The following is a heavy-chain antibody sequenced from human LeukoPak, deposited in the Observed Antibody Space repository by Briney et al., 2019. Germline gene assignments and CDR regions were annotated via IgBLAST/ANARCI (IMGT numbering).Heavy chain of an antibody. J-gene: IGHJ5*02. D-gene: IGHD6-13*01. CDR3: ASLLAAAGSRRDP. CDR1: GFTFSSYA. V-gene: IGHV3-30*04. Sequence: GGSLRLSCAASGFTFSSYAMHWVRQAPGKGLEWVAVISYDGSNKYYADSVKGRFTISRDNSKNTLYLQMNSLRAEDTAVYYCASLLAAAGSRRDPWGQGTLVTVSS. CDR2: ISYDGSNK.